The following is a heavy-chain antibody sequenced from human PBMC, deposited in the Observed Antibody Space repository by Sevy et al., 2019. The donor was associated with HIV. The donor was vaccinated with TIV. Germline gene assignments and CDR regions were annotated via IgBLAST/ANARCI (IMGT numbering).Heavy chain of an antibody. CDR1: GFTFSSYA. CDR2: ISGSGGST. V-gene: IGHV3-23*01. D-gene: IGHD1-1*01. CDR3: RYNWNDLLSYYFDY. Sequence: GGSLRLSCAASGFTFSSYAMSWVRQAPGKGLEWVSAISGSGGSTYYADSVKGRFTISRDNSKNTLYLQRNSLGAEDTGVYYCRYNWNDLLSYYFDYWGQGTLVTVSS. J-gene: IGHJ4*02.